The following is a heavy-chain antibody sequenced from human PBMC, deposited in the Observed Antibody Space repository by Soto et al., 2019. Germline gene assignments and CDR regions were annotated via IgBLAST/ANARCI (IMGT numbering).Heavy chain of an antibody. J-gene: IGHJ4*02. CDR2: ISPHNGNT. CDR1: GYTFTGYY. D-gene: IGHD5-18*01. Sequence: ASVKVSCKASGYTFTGYYMHWVRQAPGQGLEWMGWISPHNGNTKYAQKLQGRVTMTTDTSTSTAFMELRRLRSYDTAVYYCARDLSYGLCDYWGQGTLVTVSS. CDR3: ARDLSYGLCDY. V-gene: IGHV1-18*04.